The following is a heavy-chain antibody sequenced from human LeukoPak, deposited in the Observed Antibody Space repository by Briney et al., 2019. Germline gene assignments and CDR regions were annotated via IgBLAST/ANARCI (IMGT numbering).Heavy chain of an antibody. V-gene: IGHV4-59*01. CDR1: GGSFSGYY. J-gene: IGHJ4*02. D-gene: IGHD3-9*01. Sequence: SETLSLTCAVYGGSFSGYYWSWIRQPPGKGLEWIGYIYYSGSTNYNPSLKSRVTISVDTSKNQFSLKLSSVTAADTAVYYCARGLMNYDILTGYYSPAFDYWGQGTLVTVSS. CDR3: ARGLMNYDILTGYYSPAFDY. CDR2: IYYSGST.